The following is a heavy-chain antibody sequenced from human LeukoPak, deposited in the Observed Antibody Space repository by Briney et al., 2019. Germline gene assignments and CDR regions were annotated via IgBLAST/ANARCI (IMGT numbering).Heavy chain of an antibody. CDR2: VSGSGDST. Sequence: GGSLRLSCAASGFTFSSYAMSWVRQAPGKGLEWVSGVSGSGDSTYYADSVKGRFTISRDNAKNSLYLQMNSLRAEDTAVYYCASGLVSSIVGATTSYWGQGTLVTVSS. D-gene: IGHD1-26*01. V-gene: IGHV3-23*01. CDR1: GFTFSSYA. CDR3: ASGLVSSIVGATTSY. J-gene: IGHJ4*02.